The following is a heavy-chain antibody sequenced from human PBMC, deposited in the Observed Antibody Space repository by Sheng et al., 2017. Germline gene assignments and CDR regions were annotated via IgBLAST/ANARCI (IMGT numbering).Heavy chain of an antibody. Sequence: QVQLQQWGAGLLKPSETLSLTCAVYGGSFSGYYWSWIRQPPGKGLEWIGEINHSGSTNYNPSLKSRVTISVDTSKNQFSLKLSSVTAADTAVYYCASRYFDWLWINYYYYYGMDVWGQGTTVTVSS. CDR1: GGSFSGYY. J-gene: IGHJ6*02. CDR3: ASRYFDWLWINYYYYYGMDV. CDR2: INHSGST. V-gene: IGHV4-34*01. D-gene: IGHD3-9*01.